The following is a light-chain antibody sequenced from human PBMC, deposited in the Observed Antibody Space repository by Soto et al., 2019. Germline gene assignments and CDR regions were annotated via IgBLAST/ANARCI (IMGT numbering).Light chain of an antibody. CDR1: IGDVGGYYY. V-gene: IGLV2-8*01. Sequence: QSALTQPPSAAESPGQSVTISCSGTIGDVGGYYYVSWYQHHPGRAPKLLIYDVDKRPPGVPSRFSGSKSGNTASLTVSGLQADDEADYYCCSYVGSDTYVIFGGGTKLTVL. CDR3: CSYVGSDTYVI. J-gene: IGLJ2*01. CDR2: DVD.